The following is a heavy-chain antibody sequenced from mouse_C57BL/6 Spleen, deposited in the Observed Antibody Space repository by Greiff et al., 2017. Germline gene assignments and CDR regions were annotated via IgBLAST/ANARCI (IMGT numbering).Heavy chain of an antibody. J-gene: IGHJ2*01. CDR3: TRSRTTVVPFDY. CDR1: GYTFTDYE. CDR2: IDPETGGT. Sequence: SGAELVRPGASVTLSCKASGYTFTDYEMHWVKQTPVHGLEWIGAIDPETGGTAYNQKFKGKAILTADKSSSTAYMELRSLTSEDSAVYYCTRSRTTVVPFDYWGQGTTLTVSS. D-gene: IGHD1-1*01. V-gene: IGHV1-15*01.